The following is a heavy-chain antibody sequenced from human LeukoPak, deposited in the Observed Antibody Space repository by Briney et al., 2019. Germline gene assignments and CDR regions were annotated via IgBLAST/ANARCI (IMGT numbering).Heavy chain of an antibody. V-gene: IGHV4-59*01. CDR1: GGSISSNY. J-gene: IGHJ5*02. CDR2: IYYSGST. Sequence: SETLSLTCTVSGGSISSNYWSWIRQPPRKGPEWIGYIYYSGSTNYNPSLKSRVTISVDTSKNQFSLTLRSVTAADTAVYYCAKHLTNAYYDMIWFDPWGQGTLVTVSS. D-gene: IGHD3-16*01. CDR3: AKHLTNAYYDMIWFDP.